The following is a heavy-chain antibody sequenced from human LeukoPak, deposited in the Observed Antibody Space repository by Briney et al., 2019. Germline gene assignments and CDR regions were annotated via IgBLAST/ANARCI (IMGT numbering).Heavy chain of an antibody. V-gene: IGHV1-69*10. D-gene: IGHD3-10*01. CDR1: GGTFISYA. CDR3: ARGSGVVRGVNDY. J-gene: IGHJ4*02. Sequence: SVSVSFKASGGTFISYAISWVRQAPGQGLEWMGGIIPPLGIANYAKKFQGRVTITADKPPSTAYRELSSLRSEDTAVYYCARGSGVVRGVNDYWGQGTLVTVSS. CDR2: IIPPLGIA.